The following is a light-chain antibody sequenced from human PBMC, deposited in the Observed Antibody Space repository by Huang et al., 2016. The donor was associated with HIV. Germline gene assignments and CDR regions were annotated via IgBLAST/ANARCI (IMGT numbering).Light chain of an antibody. Sequence: EIVLTQSPATLSLSPGESATISCRTSQCVSRHLAWYQQRPGQAPRLLIYDAATRATGVPDRLSGSGSETDFTLTISSLEPDDFAVYYCQQRSRWPPTFGQGTKQEIK. J-gene: IGKJ2*01. V-gene: IGKV3-11*01. CDR2: DAA. CDR1: QCVSRH. CDR3: QQRSRWPPT.